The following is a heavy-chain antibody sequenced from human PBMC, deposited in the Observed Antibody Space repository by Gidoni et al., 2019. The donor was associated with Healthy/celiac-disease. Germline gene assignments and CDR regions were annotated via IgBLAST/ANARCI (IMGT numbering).Heavy chain of an antibody. J-gene: IGHJ6*02. CDR1: GGSISRYY. CDR2: IYTRGST. D-gene: IGHD1-26*01. Sequence: QVQLQESGPGLVKPSETLSLTCTVSGGSISRYYWSWIRQPAGKGLEWIGRIYTRGSTNYNPPLKSRVTMSVDTSKNQFSLKLSSVTAADTAVYYCARGRGWRWEPAVGGMDVWGQGTTVTVSS. V-gene: IGHV4-4*07. CDR3: ARGRGWRWEPAVGGMDV.